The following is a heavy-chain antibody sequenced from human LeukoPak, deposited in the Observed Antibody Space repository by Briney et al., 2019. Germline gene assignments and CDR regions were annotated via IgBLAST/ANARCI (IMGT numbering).Heavy chain of an antibody. J-gene: IGHJ5*02. CDR3: ARGGSTGTNLNWIDP. V-gene: IGHV4-59*01. Sequence: PSETLSLTCTVSGGSISSYYWSWIRQPPGKGLEWIGYIYYSGSTNYNPSLKSRVTISVDTSKNQFSLKLSSVTAADTAVYYCARGGSTGTNLNWIDPWGQGTLVTVSS. CDR2: IYYSGST. CDR1: GGSISSYY. D-gene: IGHD1-1*01.